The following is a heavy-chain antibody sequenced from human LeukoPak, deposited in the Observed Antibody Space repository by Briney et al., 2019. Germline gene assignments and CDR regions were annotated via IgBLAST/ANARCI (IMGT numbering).Heavy chain of an antibody. J-gene: IGHJ6*03. D-gene: IGHD3-3*01. V-gene: IGHV1-69*05. CDR1: GGTFSGYA. Sequence: GASVKVSCKASGGTFSGYAISWVRQAPGQGLEWMGGIIPIFGTANYAQKFQGRVTITTDESTSTAYMELSSLRSEDTAVYYCARGDVYDRPYYYYYMDVWGKGTTVTVSS. CDR2: IIPIFGTA. CDR3: ARGDVYDRPYYYYYMDV.